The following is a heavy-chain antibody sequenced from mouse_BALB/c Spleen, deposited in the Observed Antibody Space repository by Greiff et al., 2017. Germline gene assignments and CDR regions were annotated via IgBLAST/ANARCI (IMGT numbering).Heavy chain of an antibody. CDR1: GYTFTSYY. V-gene: IGHV1S56*01. CDR3: ARAGPNYYGSSYDAMDY. D-gene: IGHD1-1*01. CDR2: IYPGNVNT. J-gene: IGHJ4*01. Sequence: QVQLQQSGPELVKPGASVRISCKASGYTFTSYYIHWVKQRPGQGLEWIGWIYPGNVNTKYNEKFKGKATLTADKSPSTAYMQLSSLTSEDSAVYFCARAGPNYYGSSYDAMDYWGQGTSVTVSS.